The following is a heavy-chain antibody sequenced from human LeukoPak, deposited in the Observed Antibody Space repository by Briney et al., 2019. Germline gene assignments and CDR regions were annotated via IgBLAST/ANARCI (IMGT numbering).Heavy chain of an antibody. CDR2: MNPNSGNT. CDR3: ARALTPASGYSYGS. CDR1: GYTFTNYD. J-gene: IGHJ4*02. D-gene: IGHD5-18*01. V-gene: IGHV1-8*01. Sequence: ASVKVSCEASGYTFTNYDINWVRQATGQGLEWMGWMNPNSGNTGYLQKFQGRVTMTMNTSISTAYMELSSLRSEDTAVYYCARALTPASGYSYGSWGQGTLVTVSS.